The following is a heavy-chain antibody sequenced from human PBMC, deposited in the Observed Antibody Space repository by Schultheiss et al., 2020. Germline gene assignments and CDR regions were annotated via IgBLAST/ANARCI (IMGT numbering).Heavy chain of an antibody. Sequence: SVKVSGKASGGTFSSYAISWVRQAPGQGLEWMGGIIPIFGTANYAQKFQGRVTITADESTSTAYMELSSLRSDDTAVYYCARGEGVTGWFDPWGQGTLVTVSS. D-gene: IGHD2-21*02. CDR1: GGTFSSYA. J-gene: IGHJ5*02. CDR2: IIPIFGTA. V-gene: IGHV1-69*01. CDR3: ARGEGVTGWFDP.